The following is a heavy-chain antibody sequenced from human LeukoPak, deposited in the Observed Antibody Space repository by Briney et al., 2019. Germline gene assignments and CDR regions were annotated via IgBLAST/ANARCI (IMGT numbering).Heavy chain of an antibody. Sequence: ASVKVSCKASGGTFSSYAISWVRQAPGQGLEWMGGIIPIFGTANYAQKFQGRVTITTDESTSTAYMELSSLRSEDTAVYYCARAMDDLRWEDYYYYMDVWGKGTTVTVSS. J-gene: IGHJ6*03. CDR2: IIPIFGTA. V-gene: IGHV1-69*05. CDR3: ARAMDDLRWEDYYYYMDV. CDR1: GGTFSSYA. D-gene: IGHD1-26*01.